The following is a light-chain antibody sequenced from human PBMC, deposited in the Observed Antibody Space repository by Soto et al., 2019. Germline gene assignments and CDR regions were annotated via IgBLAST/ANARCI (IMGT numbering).Light chain of an antibody. CDR1: SSDVGSYNL. CDR2: EVS. J-gene: IGLJ2*01. Sequence: QSALTQPASVSGSPGQSITIPCTGSSSDVGSYNLVSWYQRHPGKAPKLMIYEVSKRPSRISNRFSGSKSGNTASLTISGLQTEDEADYYCCSYAGSSTFVVFGGGTKVTVL. V-gene: IGLV2-23*02. CDR3: CSYAGSSTFVV.